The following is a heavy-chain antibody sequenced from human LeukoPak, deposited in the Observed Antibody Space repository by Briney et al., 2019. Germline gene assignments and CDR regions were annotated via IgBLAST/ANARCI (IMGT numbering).Heavy chain of an antibody. CDR3: AATVVTPWDYYYYGMDV. CDR2: IYYSGST. J-gene: IGHJ6*02. CDR1: GGSVSSGSYY. V-gene: IGHV4-61*01. Sequence: PSETLSLTCTVSGGSVSSGSYYWSWIRQPPGKGLEWIGYIYYSGSTNYNPSLKSRVTISVDTSKNQFSLKLSSVTAADTAVYYCAATVVTPWDYYYYGMDVWGQGTTVTVSS. D-gene: IGHD4-23*01.